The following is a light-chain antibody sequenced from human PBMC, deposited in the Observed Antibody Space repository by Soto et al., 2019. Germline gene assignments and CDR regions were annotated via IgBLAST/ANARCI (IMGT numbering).Light chain of an antibody. Sequence: EIVLTQSPGTLSLSPGERATLSCRASQSVSSSYLAWYQQKPRQAPRLLSYGASSGATGIPDRFSGSGSGTDFTLTISRLEPEDFAVYYCQQYGSSPPVTFGQGTRLEIK. CDR1: QSVSSSY. V-gene: IGKV3-20*01. J-gene: IGKJ5*01. CDR3: QQYGSSPPVT. CDR2: GAS.